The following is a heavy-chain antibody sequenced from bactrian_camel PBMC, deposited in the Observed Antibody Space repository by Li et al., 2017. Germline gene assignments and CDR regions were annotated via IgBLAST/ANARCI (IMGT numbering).Heavy chain of an antibody. CDR2: IANDGST. CDR1: ADTC. Sequence: HVQLVESGGGSVQAGGSLRLSCAASADTCMGWFRQAPGNEREGVAAIANDGSTTYDDSVKGRFTVSKDNAKSTLTLQMNSLVPEDTGMYICAADRLSLVPRMGSDANPRDVGYWGQGTQVTVS. J-gene: IGHJ6*01. CDR3: AADRLSLVPRMGSDANPRDVGY. D-gene: IGHD4*01. V-gene: IGHV3S53*01.